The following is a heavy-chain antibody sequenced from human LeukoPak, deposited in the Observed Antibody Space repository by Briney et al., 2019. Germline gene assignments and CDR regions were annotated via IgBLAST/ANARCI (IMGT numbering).Heavy chain of an antibody. CDR3: ARDNDYYDSSGYSF. CDR2: ISAYNGNT. V-gene: IGHV1-18*01. CDR1: GYTFTSYA. Sequence: ASVKVSCKASGYTFTSYAIHWVRQAPGQRLEWMGWISAYNGNTNYAQKPQGRVTMTTDTTTSTAYMELRSLRSDDTAVYYCARDNDYYDSSGYSFWGQGTLVTVSS. D-gene: IGHD3-22*01. J-gene: IGHJ4*02.